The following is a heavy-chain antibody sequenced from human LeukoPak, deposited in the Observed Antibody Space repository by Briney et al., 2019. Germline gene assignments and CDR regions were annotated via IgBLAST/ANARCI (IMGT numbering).Heavy chain of an antibody. D-gene: IGHD3-22*01. Sequence: GGSLRLSCAASGFTFSSYEMNWVRQAPGKGLEWVSYISSSGSTIYYADSVKGRFTIARDNAKNSLYLQMNSLRAEDTAVSYCAREVYPYYYDSSGYSPWFDPWGQGTLVTVSS. CDR3: AREVYPYYYDSSGYSPWFDP. CDR2: ISSSGSTI. V-gene: IGHV3-48*03. J-gene: IGHJ5*02. CDR1: GFTFSSYE.